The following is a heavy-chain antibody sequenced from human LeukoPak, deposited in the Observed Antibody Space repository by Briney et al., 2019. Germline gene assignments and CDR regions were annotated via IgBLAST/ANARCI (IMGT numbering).Heavy chain of an antibody. CDR2: ISGSGGST. Sequence: GGSLRLSCAASGFTFSSYAMSWVRQAPGKGLEWVSAISGSGGSTYYADSVKGRFTISRDNAKNSLYLQMNSLRAEDTAVYYCARARLAYCGGDCNNAFDYWGQGTLVTVSS. V-gene: IGHV3-23*01. CDR1: GFTFSSYA. J-gene: IGHJ4*02. D-gene: IGHD2-21*02. CDR3: ARARLAYCGGDCNNAFDY.